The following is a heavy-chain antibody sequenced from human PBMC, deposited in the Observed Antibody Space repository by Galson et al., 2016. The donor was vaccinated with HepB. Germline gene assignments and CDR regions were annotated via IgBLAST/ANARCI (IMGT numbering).Heavy chain of an antibody. J-gene: IGHJ4*02. Sequence: SETLSLTCTVSGGSIKGYFWSWIRQAAGQTLEWIGRISDSDNINSKPTLRSRVTMSVDTSQNQFSLNLTSVTAADTAVYFCAGLSGGPIVWGQGTLVAVSS. CDR1: GGSIKGYF. CDR3: AGLSGGPIV. D-gene: IGHD3-16*01. V-gene: IGHV4-4*07. CDR2: ISDSDNI.